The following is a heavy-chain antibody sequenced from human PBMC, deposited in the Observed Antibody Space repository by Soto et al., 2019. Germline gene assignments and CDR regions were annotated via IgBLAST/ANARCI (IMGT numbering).Heavy chain of an antibody. Sequence: QVQLVQSGAEMKEPGSSVKVSCKTSGGTFSSSAISWLRQAPGQGLEWMGGIIPLFRTPDYAQKFQGRVTIAADESTRTDYRELSSLRSEDTAVYSCARDNDRLQLGGNYYYILDVWGQGTTITVSS. J-gene: IGHJ6*02. CDR1: GGTFSSSA. V-gene: IGHV1-69*12. CDR2: IIPLFRTP. D-gene: IGHD4-4*01. CDR3: ARDNDRLQLGGNYYYILDV.